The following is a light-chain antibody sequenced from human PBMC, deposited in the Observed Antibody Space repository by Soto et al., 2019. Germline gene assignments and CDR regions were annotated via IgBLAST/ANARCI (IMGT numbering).Light chain of an antibody. J-gene: IGKJ1*01. CDR3: QQSYSSPWT. CDR1: QGIRND. CDR2: AAS. Sequence: DTQMTQSPSTLSGSVVDRVTITCRASQGIRNDLGWYQQKPGKAPKFLIFAASSLQSWVPSRFSGSGSGTDFTLTISSLQPEDFATYYCQQSYSSPWTFGQGTKVDIK. V-gene: IGKV1-39*01.